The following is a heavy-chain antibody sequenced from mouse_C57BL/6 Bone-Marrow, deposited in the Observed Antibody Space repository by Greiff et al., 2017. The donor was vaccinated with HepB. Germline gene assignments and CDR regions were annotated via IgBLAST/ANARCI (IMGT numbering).Heavy chain of an antibody. CDR2: ISSGGDYI. Sequence: EVKLMESGEGLVKPGGSLKLSCAASGFTFSSYAMSWVRQTPEKRLEWVAYISSGGDYIYYADTVKGRFTISRDNARNTLYLRMSSLKSEDTAMYYCTRGPYYSNVRFAYGGQGTLVTVSA. D-gene: IGHD2-5*01. CDR1: GFTFSSYA. CDR3: TRGPYYSNVRFAY. J-gene: IGHJ3*01. V-gene: IGHV5-9-1*02.